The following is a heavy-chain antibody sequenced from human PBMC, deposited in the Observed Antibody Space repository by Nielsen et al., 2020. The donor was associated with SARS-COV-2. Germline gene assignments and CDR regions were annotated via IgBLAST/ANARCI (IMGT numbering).Heavy chain of an antibody. Sequence: SETLSLTCTVSGGSISSGGYYWSWIRQHPGKGLEWIGYIYYSGSTYYNPSLKSRVTISVDTSKNQFSLKLSSVTAADTAVYYCARGYYYYGSGSYYNFDYWGQGTLVTVSS. J-gene: IGHJ4*02. V-gene: IGHV4-31*03. CDR1: GGSISSGGYY. D-gene: IGHD3-10*01. CDR2: IYYSGST. CDR3: ARGYYYYGSGSYYNFDY.